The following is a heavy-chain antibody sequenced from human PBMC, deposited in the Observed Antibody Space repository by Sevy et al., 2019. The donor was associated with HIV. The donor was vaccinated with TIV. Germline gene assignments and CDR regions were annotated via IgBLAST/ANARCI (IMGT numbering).Heavy chain of an antibody. J-gene: IGHJ5*02. Sequence: SETLSLTCTVSGGSISSYYWSWIRQPPGKGLEWIGYINYSGSTNYNPSLKSRFTLSLETAKNQFPLKLSSVTAADTAVYYCARLSFVVVPAAAGNWFDPWGQGTLVTVSS. V-gene: IGHV4-59*12. CDR2: INYSGST. CDR1: GGSISSYY. CDR3: ARLSFVVVPAAAGNWFDP. D-gene: IGHD2-2*01.